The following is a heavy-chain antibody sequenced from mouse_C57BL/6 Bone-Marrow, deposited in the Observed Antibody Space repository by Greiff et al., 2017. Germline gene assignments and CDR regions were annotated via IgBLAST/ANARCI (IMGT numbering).Heavy chain of an antibody. CDR3: AREYYGSSRVFAY. V-gene: IGHV1-69*01. CDR1: GYTFTSYW. CDR2: IDPSDSYT. Sequence: VQLQQPGAELVMPGASVKLSCKASGYTFTSYWMHWVKQRPGQGLEWIGEIDPSDSYTNYNQKFKGKSTLTVDKSSSTAYMQLSSLTSEDSAVYYCAREYYGSSRVFAYWGQGTLVTVSA. J-gene: IGHJ3*01. D-gene: IGHD1-1*01.